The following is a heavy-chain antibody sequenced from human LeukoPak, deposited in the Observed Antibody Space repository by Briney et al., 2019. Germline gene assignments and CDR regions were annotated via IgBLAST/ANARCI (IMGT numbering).Heavy chain of an antibody. V-gene: IGHV4-34*01. CDR1: GGSFSGYY. Sequence: PSETLSLTCVVYGGSFSGYYWSWIRQPPGKGLEWIGEINHSGSTNHNPSLKSRVTISVDASKNRFSLELSSVTAADTAVYFCARLDYYYGSGSFHSHWGQGTLVTVSS. D-gene: IGHD3-10*01. CDR2: INHSGST. CDR3: ARLDYYYGSGSFHSH. J-gene: IGHJ4*02.